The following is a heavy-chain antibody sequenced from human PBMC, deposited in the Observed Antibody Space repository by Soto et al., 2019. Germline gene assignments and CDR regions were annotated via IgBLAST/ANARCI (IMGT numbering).Heavy chain of an antibody. Sequence: QVQLVQSGAEVKKPGSSVKVSCKASGGTFSSYAISWVRQAPGQGLEWMGGIIPIFGTANYAQKFQARVTITGGKSKSTAYLELSSLRSEDTAVYYCARATYYYDSSGYYYGHDYWGQGTLVTVSS. CDR2: IIPIFGTA. D-gene: IGHD3-22*01. CDR3: ARATYYYDSSGYYYGHDY. CDR1: GGTFSSYA. V-gene: IGHV1-69*14. J-gene: IGHJ4*02.